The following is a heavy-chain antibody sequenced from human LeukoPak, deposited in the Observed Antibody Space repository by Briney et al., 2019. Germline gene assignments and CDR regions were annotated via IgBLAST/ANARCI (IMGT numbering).Heavy chain of an antibody. Sequence: ETLSLTCTVSGGSISSYYWSWIRQPPGKGLEWVSLIRGDGVSTFYADSVKGRFSISRDNSKNSLSLEMNSLRTEDTAMYYCARESGKFDYWGKGTLVAVSS. V-gene: IGHV3-43*02. CDR3: ARESGKFDY. CDR2: IRGDGVST. J-gene: IGHJ4*02. CDR1: GGSISSYY.